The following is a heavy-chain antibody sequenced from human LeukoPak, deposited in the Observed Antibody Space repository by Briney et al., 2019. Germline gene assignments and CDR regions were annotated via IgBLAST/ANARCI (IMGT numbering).Heavy chain of an antibody. CDR1: GYSSSTGYY. CDR3: ARGLGYCSGGNCYSADPSFHY. J-gene: IGHJ4*02. D-gene: IGHD2-15*01. V-gene: IGHV4-38-2*01. CDR2: IYHSGST. Sequence: SETLSLTRPVSGYSSSTGYYWGWIRQPPGKGLEWIGSIYHSGSTYYNPSLKSRVTISVDTSENQFSLNLTSVTAADTAVYYCARGLGYCSGGNCYSADPSFHYWGQGTLVTVSS.